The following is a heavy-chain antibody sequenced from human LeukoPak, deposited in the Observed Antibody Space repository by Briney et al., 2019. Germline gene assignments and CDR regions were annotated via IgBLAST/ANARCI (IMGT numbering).Heavy chain of an antibody. CDR3: ARDPATINLYYFDY. D-gene: IGHD5-24*01. Sequence: GGSLRLSCVASGPTFSSYAMSWVRQAPGKGLEWVAVIWYDGSTDSVKGRFTISRDNSKNTLYLQMNSLRAEDTVVYYCARDPATINLYYFDYWGQGTLVTVSS. V-gene: IGHV3-33*08. J-gene: IGHJ4*02. CDR2: IWYDGS. CDR1: GPTFSSYA.